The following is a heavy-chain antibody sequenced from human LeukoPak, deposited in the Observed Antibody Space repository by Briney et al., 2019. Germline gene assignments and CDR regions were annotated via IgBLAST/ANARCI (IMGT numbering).Heavy chain of an antibody. V-gene: IGHV3-11*04. J-gene: IGHJ4*02. Sequence: VGSLRLSCAASGFTFSDYYMSWIRQAPGKGLEWVSYISSSGSTIYYADSVKGRFTISRDNAKNSLYLQMNSLRAEDTAVYYCARDEGMIVADSEFDYWGQGTLVTVSP. D-gene: IGHD3-22*01. CDR1: GFTFSDYY. CDR3: ARDEGMIVADSEFDY. CDR2: ISSSGSTI.